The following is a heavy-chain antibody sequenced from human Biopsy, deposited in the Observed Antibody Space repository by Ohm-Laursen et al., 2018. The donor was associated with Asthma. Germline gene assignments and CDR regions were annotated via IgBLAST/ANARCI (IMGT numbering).Heavy chain of an antibody. CDR2: IKHDGSEK. V-gene: IGHV3-7*01. Sequence: SLRLSCAASEFTFSSYSMNWVRQAPGKGLEWVANIKHDGSEKNHVDSLKGRFTISRDNAKNSLYLQMNSLRAEDTAVYYCARTFHFWSPYHAEHYQLWGQGTLVTVSS. CDR3: ARTFHFWSPYHAEHYQL. CDR1: EFTFSSYS. D-gene: IGHD3-3*02. J-gene: IGHJ1*01.